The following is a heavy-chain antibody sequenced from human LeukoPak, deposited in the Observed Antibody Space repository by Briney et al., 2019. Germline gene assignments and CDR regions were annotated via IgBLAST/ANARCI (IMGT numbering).Heavy chain of an antibody. D-gene: IGHD2-21*02. J-gene: IGHJ6*02. CDR1: GGSIRSSYYY. V-gene: IGHV4-39*02. Sequence: SETLSLTCTVSGGSIRSSYYYWTCIRQSPGKGLEWIGEINHSGSTNYNPSLKSRVSISIDTSKNHLSLKLSSVTAADTAVYYCARGRVSVTGYYFAMDVWGQGTTVTVSS. CDR2: INHSGST. CDR3: ARGRVSVTGYYFAMDV.